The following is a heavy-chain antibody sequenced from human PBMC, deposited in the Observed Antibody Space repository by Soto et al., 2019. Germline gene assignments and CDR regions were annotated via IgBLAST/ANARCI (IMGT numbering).Heavy chain of an antibody. CDR3: GKPIYGGYAWVYYGMDV. J-gene: IGHJ6*02. CDR1: GFTFSSYC. V-gene: IGHV3-30*18. CDR2: ISYDGSNK. D-gene: IGHD4-17*01. Sequence: GGSLRLSCAASGFTFSSYCMHWVRQAPGKGLEWVAVISYDGSNKYYADSVKGRLTISRDNYKNTLYLQMNSLRAEDTAVYYCGKPIYGGYAWVYYGMDVWGQGTTVTVSS.